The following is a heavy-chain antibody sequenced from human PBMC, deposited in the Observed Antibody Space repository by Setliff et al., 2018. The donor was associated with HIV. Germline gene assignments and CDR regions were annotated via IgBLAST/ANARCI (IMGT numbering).Heavy chain of an antibody. D-gene: IGHD3-16*02. V-gene: IGHV4-4*07. Sequence: SETLSLTCAVSGYSISIGYYWSRVRQPAGRGLEWIGRIYTSGSTNYNPSLKSRVTMSVDTSKNQFSLNLTSVTAADTAVYYCARGRFVGFDYWGQGTLVTVSS. J-gene: IGHJ4*02. CDR3: ARGRFVGFDY. CDR1: GYSISIGYY. CDR2: IYTSGST.